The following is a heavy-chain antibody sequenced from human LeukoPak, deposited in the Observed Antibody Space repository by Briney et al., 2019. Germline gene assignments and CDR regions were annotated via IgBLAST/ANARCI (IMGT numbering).Heavy chain of an antibody. D-gene: IGHD3-22*01. CDR2: ISYDGSNK. CDR3: AKDFSGYYWMFDP. V-gene: IGHV3-30-3*01. CDR1: GFTFSSYA. Sequence: PGRSLRLSCAASGFTFSSYAMHWVRQAPGKGLEWVAVISYDGSNKYYADSVKGRFTISRDNSKNTLSLEMNSLRPDDTAVYYCAKDFSGYYWMFDPWGQGTLVTVSS. J-gene: IGHJ5*02.